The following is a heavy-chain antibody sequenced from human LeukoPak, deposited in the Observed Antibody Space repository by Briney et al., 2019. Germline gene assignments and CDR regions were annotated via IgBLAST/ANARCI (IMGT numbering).Heavy chain of an antibody. CDR2: IYYSGST. J-gene: IGHJ4*02. V-gene: IGHV4-59*08. CDR1: GGSISSYY. D-gene: IGHD5-18*01. Sequence: SETLSLTCTVSGGSISSYYWSWIRQPPGKGLEWIGYIYYSGSTNYNPSLKSRATISVDTSKNQSSLKLSSVTAADTAVYYCARHMGLGYSYGYPYFDYWGQGTLVTVSS. CDR3: ARHMGLGYSYGYPYFDY.